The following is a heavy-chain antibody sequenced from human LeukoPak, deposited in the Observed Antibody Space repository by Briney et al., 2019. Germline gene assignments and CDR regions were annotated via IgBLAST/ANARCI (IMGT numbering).Heavy chain of an antibody. CDR3: ARSSSGWLMAFDP. Sequence: SETLSLTCTVSGYSISSGYLWGWIRQPPGKGLEWIGSIDGSGSSYYNPSLKSRVTISVDTSKNQFSLKLSSVTAADTAVYYCARSSSGWLMAFDPWGQGTLVTVSS. J-gene: IGHJ5*02. CDR2: IDGSGSS. V-gene: IGHV4-38-2*02. CDR1: GYSISSGYL. D-gene: IGHD6-19*01.